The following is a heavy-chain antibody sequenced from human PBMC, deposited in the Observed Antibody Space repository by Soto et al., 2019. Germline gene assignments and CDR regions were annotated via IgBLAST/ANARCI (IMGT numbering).Heavy chain of an antibody. CDR3: ARATSGYSSSWYSSFDY. D-gene: IGHD6-13*01. V-gene: IGHV1-69*13. CDR2: IIPIFGTA. Sequence: ASVKVSCKASGGTFSSYAISWVRQAPGQGLEWMGGIIPIFGTANYAQKFQGRVTITADESTSTAYMELSSLGSEDTAVYYCARATSGYSSSWYSSFDYWGQGTLVTVSS. CDR1: GGTFSSYA. J-gene: IGHJ4*02.